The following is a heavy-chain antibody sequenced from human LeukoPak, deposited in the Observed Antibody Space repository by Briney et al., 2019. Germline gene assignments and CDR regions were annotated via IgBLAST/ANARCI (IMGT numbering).Heavy chain of an antibody. Sequence: ASVKVSCKASGYTFTSYDINWVRQATGQGLEWMGWMNPDSGNTGYAQKFHGRVTITRNTSISTAYMELSSLRSEDTAVYYCARGRLSCSGGSCSSFDYWGQGTLVTVSS. D-gene: IGHD2-15*01. V-gene: IGHV1-8*03. CDR1: GYTFTSYD. CDR2: MNPDSGNT. CDR3: ARGRLSCSGGSCSSFDY. J-gene: IGHJ4*02.